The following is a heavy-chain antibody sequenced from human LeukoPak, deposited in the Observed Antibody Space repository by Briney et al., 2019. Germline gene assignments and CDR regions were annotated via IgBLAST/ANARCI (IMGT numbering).Heavy chain of an antibody. J-gene: IGHJ3*02. V-gene: IGHV3-73*01. CDR2: IRSKPNSYAT. Sequence: PGGSLRLSCAASGFTFSSSVMHWVRQTSGKGLVWVGRIRSKPNSYATAYAASVKGRFAISRDDSKNTAYLQMNSLDTEDTAVYYCTRVVVNTIDAFDIWGQGTMVTVSS. D-gene: IGHD3-22*01. CDR3: TRVVVNTIDAFDI. CDR1: GFTFSSSV.